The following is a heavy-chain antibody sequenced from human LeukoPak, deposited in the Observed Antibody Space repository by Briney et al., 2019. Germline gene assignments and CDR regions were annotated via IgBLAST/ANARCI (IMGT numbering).Heavy chain of an antibody. V-gene: IGHV3-23*01. CDR2: ITGSGGNT. CDR1: GFIFSSYS. J-gene: IGHJ4*02. Sequence: PGGSLRLSCAASGFIFSSYSMSWVRQAPGMGLEWVSVITGSGGNTYYADSVKGRFTISKDNSKNSLYLQMNSLRAADTAVYYCARDRSYSSGWYGGYWGQGTLVTVSS. D-gene: IGHD6-19*01. CDR3: ARDRSYSSGWYGGY.